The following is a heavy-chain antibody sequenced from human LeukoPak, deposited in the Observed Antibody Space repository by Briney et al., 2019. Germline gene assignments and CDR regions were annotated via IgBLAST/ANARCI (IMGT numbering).Heavy chain of an antibody. CDR2: INSDGSGT. V-gene: IGHV3-74*03. CDR3: ARDLELVYYDSSGYDY. Sequence: GGTLRLSCAASGFTFRSCWMHWVRQAPGKGLVWVSRINSDGSGTTYADSVKGRFTISRDNAKNTLYLQMNSLRAEDTAVYYCARDLELVYYDSSGYDYWGQGTLVTVSS. J-gene: IGHJ4*02. D-gene: IGHD3-22*01. CDR1: GFTFRSCW.